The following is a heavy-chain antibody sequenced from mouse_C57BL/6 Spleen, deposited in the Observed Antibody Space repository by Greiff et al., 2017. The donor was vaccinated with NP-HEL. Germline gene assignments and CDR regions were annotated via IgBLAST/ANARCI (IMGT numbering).Heavy chain of an antibody. Sequence: QVQLKESGAELVKPGASVKLSCKASGYTFTEYTIHWVKQRSGQGLEWIGWFYPGSGSIKYNEKFKDKATLTADKSSSTVYMELSRLTSEDSAVYFCARHPSSLITTVVPFDYWGQGTTLTVSS. CDR3: ARHPSSLITTVVPFDY. CDR1: GYTFTEYT. J-gene: IGHJ2*01. V-gene: IGHV1-62-2*01. CDR2: FYPGSGSI. D-gene: IGHD1-1*01.